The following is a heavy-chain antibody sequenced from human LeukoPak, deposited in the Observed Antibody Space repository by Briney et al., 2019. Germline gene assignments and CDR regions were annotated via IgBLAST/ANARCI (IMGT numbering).Heavy chain of an antibody. D-gene: IGHD3-10*01. CDR3: AKDGWFGELLGVHYFDY. J-gene: IGHJ4*02. Sequence: GGSLRLSCAASGFTFSSYGMSWVRQAPGKGLEWVSASGSGGSTYYADSVKGRFTISRDNSKNTLYLQMNSLRAEDTAVYYCAKDGWFGELLGVHYFDYWGQGTLVTVSS. CDR1: GFTFSSYG. CDR2: SGSGGST. V-gene: IGHV3-23*01.